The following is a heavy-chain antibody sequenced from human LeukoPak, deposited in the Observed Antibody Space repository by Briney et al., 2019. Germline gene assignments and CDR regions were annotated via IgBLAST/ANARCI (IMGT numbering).Heavy chain of an antibody. Sequence: GGSLRLSCAASGFTVSSNYMSWVRQAPGKGLEWVSVIYSGGSTYYADSVKGRFTISRDSSKNTLYLQMNSLRAEDTAVYYCARDRVIVGATYFDYWGQGTLVTVSS. J-gene: IGHJ4*02. D-gene: IGHD1-26*01. V-gene: IGHV3-66*01. CDR2: IYSGGST. CDR3: ARDRVIVGATYFDY. CDR1: GFTVSSNY.